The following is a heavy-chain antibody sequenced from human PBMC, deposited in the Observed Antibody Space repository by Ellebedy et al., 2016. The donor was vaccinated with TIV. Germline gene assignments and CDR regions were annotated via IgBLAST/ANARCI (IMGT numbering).Heavy chain of an antibody. J-gene: IGHJ6*02. CDR2: INHSGST. CDR1: GGSFSGYY. D-gene: IGHD6-19*01. V-gene: IGHV4-34*01. CDR3: AREQAGSSGWYYYYGMDV. Sequence: SETLSLTCAVYGGSFSGYYWSWIRQPPGKGLEWIGEINHSGSTNYNPSLKSRVTISVDTSKNQFSLKLSSVTAADTAVYYCAREQAGSSGWYYYYGMDVWGQGTTVTVSS.